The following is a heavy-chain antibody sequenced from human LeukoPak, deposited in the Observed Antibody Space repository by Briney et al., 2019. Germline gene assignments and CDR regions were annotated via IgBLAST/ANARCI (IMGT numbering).Heavy chain of an antibody. Sequence: PSETLSLTCAVYGGSFSGYYWSWIRQPPGKGLEWIGEINHSGGTNYNPSLKSRVTISVDTSKNQFSLKLSSVTAADTAVYYCARQLVRYWFDPWGQGTLVTVSS. CDR2: INHSGGT. J-gene: IGHJ5*02. CDR1: GGSFSGYY. D-gene: IGHD6-6*01. CDR3: ARQLVRYWFDP. V-gene: IGHV4-34*01.